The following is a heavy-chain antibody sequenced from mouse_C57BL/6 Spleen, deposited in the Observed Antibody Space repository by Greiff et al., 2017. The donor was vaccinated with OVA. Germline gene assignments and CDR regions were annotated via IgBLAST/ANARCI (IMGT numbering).Heavy chain of an antibody. CDR2: ISYDGSN. Sequence: EVKLQESGPGLVKPSQSLSLTCSVTGYSITSGYYWNWLRQFPGNKLEWMGYISYDGSNNYNPSLKNRISITRDTSKNQFFLKLNSVTTEDTATYYCARGGYGSLGVYWGQGTTLTVSS. D-gene: IGHD1-1*01. CDR3: ARGGYGSLGVY. CDR1: GYSITSGYY. J-gene: IGHJ2*01. V-gene: IGHV3-6*01.